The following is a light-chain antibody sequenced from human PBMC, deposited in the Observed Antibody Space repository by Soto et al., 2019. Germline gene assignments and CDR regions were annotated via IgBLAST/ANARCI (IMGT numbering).Light chain of an antibody. V-gene: IGLV2-14*01. Sequence: QSALTQPASVSGSPGQSITISCTGTNSDIGLYNYVSWYQQRPGEAPKLIIFDVYSRPSGVSVRFSGSKSGNTASLTVSGLQPDDEGDYYCSSFTFTNARIFGGGTKLTVL. CDR3: SSFTFTNARI. CDR1: NSDIGLYNY. CDR2: DVY. J-gene: IGLJ2*01.